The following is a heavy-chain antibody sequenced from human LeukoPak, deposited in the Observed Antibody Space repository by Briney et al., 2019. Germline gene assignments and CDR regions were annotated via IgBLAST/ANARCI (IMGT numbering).Heavy chain of an antibody. J-gene: IGHJ6*02. CDR3: ARLAGGSGSPNRVHYYGMDV. D-gene: IGHD3-10*01. Sequence: SETLSLTCTGSGGSISSYYWSWIRQPAGKGLEWIGRIYTSGSTNYNPSLKSRVTKSVDTSKNQFSLKLSSVTAADTAVYYCARLAGGSGSPNRVHYYGMDVWGQGTTVTVSS. V-gene: IGHV4-4*07. CDR1: GGSISSYY. CDR2: IYTSGST.